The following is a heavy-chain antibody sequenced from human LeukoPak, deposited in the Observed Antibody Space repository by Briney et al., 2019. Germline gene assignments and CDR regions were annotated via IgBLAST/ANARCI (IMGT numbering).Heavy chain of an antibody. Sequence: GTLRLSCAASGFTFSSYGMSWIRQPPGKGLEWIGEINHSGSTNYNPSLKSRVTISVDTSKNQLSLRLSSVTAADTAVYYCARDRGYSVGAAAGFDYWGQGTLVTVSS. V-gene: IGHV4-34*01. D-gene: IGHD5/OR15-5a*01. CDR1: GFTFSSYG. CDR2: INHSGST. CDR3: ARDRGYSVGAAAGFDY. J-gene: IGHJ4*02.